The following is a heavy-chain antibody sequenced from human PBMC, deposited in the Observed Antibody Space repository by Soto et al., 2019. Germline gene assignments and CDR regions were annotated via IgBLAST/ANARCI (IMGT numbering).Heavy chain of an antibody. J-gene: IGHJ6*02. CDR1: GGSISSSSYY. V-gene: IGHV4-39*01. CDR2: IYYSGST. Sequence: SETLSLTCTVSGGSISSSSYYWGWIRQPPGKGLEWIGSIYYSGSTYYNPSLKSRVTISVDTSKNQFSLKLSSVTAADTAVYYCARRIYCSSTSCPLYYYYYGMDVWGQGTTVTVSS. CDR3: ARRIYCSSTSCPLYYYYYGMDV. D-gene: IGHD2-2*01.